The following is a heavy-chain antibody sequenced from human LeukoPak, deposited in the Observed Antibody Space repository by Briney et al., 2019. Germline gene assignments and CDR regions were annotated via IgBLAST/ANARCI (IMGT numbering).Heavy chain of an antibody. CDR1: GFTFSSYA. J-gene: IGHJ4*02. V-gene: IGHV3-30*04. CDR3: ARDRWYKFDY. CDR2: ISYDGSNK. Sequence: GGSLRLSCAASGFTFSSYAMHWVRQAPGKGLEWVAVISYDGSNKYYADSVKGRFTISRDNSKNTLYLQMNSLRAEDTAVYYCARDRWYKFDYWGQGTLVTVSS. D-gene: IGHD1-14*01.